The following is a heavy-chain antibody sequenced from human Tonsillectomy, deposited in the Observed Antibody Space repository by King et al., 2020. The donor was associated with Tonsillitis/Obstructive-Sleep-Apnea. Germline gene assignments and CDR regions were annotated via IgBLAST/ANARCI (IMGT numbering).Heavy chain of an antibody. Sequence: VQLVESGGGVVQPGGSLRLSCAASRFAFDDYAMHWVRQAPGKGLEWVSRISGDGGSTYYADSVKGRFTISRDNSKNSLYLQMNSLTTEDTAFYYCAKDISYYGSGGYYNYWGQGTLVTVSS. CDR3: AKDISYYGSGGYYNY. CDR1: RFAFDDYA. V-gene: IGHV3-43*02. D-gene: IGHD3-10*01. CDR2: ISGDGGST. J-gene: IGHJ4*02.